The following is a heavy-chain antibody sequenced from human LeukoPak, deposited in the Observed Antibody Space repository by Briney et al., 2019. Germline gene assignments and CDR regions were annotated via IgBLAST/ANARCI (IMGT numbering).Heavy chain of an antibody. CDR1: GFTFDDYA. CDR3: AKAIAAAGTYYFDY. CDR2: ISWNSGSI. J-gene: IGHJ4*02. V-gene: IGHV3-9*01. Sequence: GRSLRLSCAASGFTFDDYAMHWVRQAPGKGLEWVSGISWNSGSIGYADSVKGRFTISRDNAKNSLYLQMNSLRAEDTALYYCAKAIAAAGTYYFDYWGQGTLVTVSS. D-gene: IGHD6-13*01.